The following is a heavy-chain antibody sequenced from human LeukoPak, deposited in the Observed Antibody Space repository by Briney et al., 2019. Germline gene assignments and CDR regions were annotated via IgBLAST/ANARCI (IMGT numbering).Heavy chain of an antibody. CDR3: AREGRRSAF. V-gene: IGHV3-48*03. J-gene: IGHJ4*02. CDR2: ISSSGSTI. D-gene: IGHD3-3*02. Sequence: PGGSLRLSCAASGFTFSSYEMNWVRQAPGKGLEWVSYISSSGSTIYYADSVKGRFTISRDNAKNSLYLQMNSLRAEDTAAYYCAREGRRSAFWGQGTLVTVSS. CDR1: GFTFSSYE.